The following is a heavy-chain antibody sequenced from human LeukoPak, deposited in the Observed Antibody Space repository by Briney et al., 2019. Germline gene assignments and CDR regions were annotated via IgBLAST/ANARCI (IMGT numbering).Heavy chain of an antibody. CDR2: IYPNSGGT. CDR3: VRENWHFGN. J-gene: IGHJ4*02. D-gene: IGHD1-1*01. Sequence: ASVTVTCKTSGYTFTAYHIHWVRQAPGQGLEWMGCIYPNSGGTEYAQKFQGRVTMTSDMSLTTANMELSGLGSDDTAVYYCVRENWHFGNWGQGTLVTVSS. CDR1: GYTFTAYH. V-gene: IGHV1-2*02.